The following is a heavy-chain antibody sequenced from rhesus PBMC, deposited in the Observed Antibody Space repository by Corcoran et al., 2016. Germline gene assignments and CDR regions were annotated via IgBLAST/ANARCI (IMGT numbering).Heavy chain of an antibody. V-gene: IGHV4S10*01. CDR1: GGSISDRYR. D-gene: IGHD1-44*01. CDR3: AREVD. J-gene: IGHJ4*01. Sequence: QVQLQESGPGVVKPSETLSLTCAVSGGSISDRYRWSWIRQPPGKGLEWIGYIYGSSTSTNYNPSLTSRVTISKDTSKNQFSLKLSSVTAADTAVYYCAREVDWGQGVLVTVSS. CDR2: IYGSSTST.